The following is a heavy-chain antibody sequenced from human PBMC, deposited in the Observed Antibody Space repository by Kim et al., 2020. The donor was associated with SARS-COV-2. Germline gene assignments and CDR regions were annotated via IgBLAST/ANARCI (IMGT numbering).Heavy chain of an antibody. D-gene: IGHD3-22*01. CDR2: IVVGSGNT. CDR1: GFTFTSSA. V-gene: IGHV1-58*01. J-gene: IGHJ4*02. CDR3: AAEAYYYDSSGLDYFDY. Sequence: SVKVSCKASGFTFTSSAVQWVRQARGQRLEWIGWIVVGSGNTNYAQKFQERVTITRDMSTSTAYMELSSLRSEDTAVYYCAAEAYYYDSSGLDYFDYWGQGTLVTVSS.